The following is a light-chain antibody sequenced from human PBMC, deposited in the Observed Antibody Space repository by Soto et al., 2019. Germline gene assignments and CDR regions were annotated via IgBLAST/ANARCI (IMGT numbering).Light chain of an antibody. CDR1: QSVSSSY. Sequence: EMVLTQSPGTLSLSPGERATLSCRASQSVSSSYLAWYQQKPGQAPRLLIYGASSRATGIPDRFSGSGSGTDFTLTISRLEPEDFAVYYCHQYGSSPPGAFGQGTKLEIK. CDR2: GAS. V-gene: IGKV3-20*01. CDR3: HQYGSSPPGA. J-gene: IGKJ2*01.